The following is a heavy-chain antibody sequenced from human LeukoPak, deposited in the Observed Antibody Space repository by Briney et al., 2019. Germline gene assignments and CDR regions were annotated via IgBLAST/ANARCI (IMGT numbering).Heavy chain of an antibody. CDR3: ARDGYNWNDISDLFDY. J-gene: IGHJ4*02. D-gene: IGHD1-1*01. V-gene: IGHV1-2*02. CDR2: IHPNNGDT. Sequence: ASVKVSCKASGYTFSGTGWYLYWLRQAPGQGLECMGWIHPNNGDTAYAQKFEGRVTMTRDTSISTAYMELSRLRSDDTAVYYCARDGYNWNDISDLFDYWGQGTLVTVSS. CDR1: GYTFSGTGWY.